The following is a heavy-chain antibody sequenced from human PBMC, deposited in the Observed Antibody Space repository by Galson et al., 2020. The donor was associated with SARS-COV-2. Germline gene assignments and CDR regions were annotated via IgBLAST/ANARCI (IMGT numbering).Heavy chain of an antibody. J-gene: IGHJ3*02. D-gene: IGHD3-10*01. CDR1: GFTVSSNY. Sequence: GESLKISCAASGFTVSSNYMSWVRQAPGKGLEWVSVIYSGGSTYYADSVKGRFTISRDNSKNTLYLQMNSLRAEDTAVYYCARVLWDAFDIWGQGTMVTVSS. CDR2: IYSGGST. V-gene: IGHV3-53*01. CDR3: ARVLWDAFDI.